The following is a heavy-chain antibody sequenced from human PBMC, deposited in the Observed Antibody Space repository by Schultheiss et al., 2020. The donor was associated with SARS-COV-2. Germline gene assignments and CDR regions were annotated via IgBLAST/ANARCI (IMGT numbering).Heavy chain of an antibody. CDR1: GFTFGRFG. CDR2: ISYEGSKT. CDR3: AREPLRGSYYYYGMDV. V-gene: IGHV3-30*03. Sequence: GGSLRLSCAASGFTFGRFGMHWVRQAPGKGLEWVAGISYEGSKTYYADSVQGRFTISRDWSKDTLYLQMNSLRAEDTAVYYCAREPLRGSYYYYGMDVWGQGTTVTVSS. J-gene: IGHJ6*02.